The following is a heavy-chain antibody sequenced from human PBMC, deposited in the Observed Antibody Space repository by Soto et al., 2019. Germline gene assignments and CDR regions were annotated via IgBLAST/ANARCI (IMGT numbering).Heavy chain of an antibody. J-gene: IGHJ4*02. D-gene: IGHD4-17*01. CDR3: ATDLQRGGIDHGDCAIGD. CDR1: GFTFSSYA. Sequence: EVQVMESGGGLVQPGGSLRLSCVGSGFTFSSYAMSWVRQALGKGLEWVSNINGGGDTTYYADSVKGRFTISRDNSNHTLYLQMKGLRVEDKDISYCATDLQRGGIDHGDCAIGDGGQGTLVTVSS. CDR2: INGGGDTT. V-gene: IGHV3-23*01.